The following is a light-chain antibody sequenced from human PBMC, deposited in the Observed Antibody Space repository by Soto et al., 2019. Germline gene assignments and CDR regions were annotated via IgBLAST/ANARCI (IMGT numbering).Light chain of an antibody. V-gene: IGKV1-39*01. CDR2: AAT. Sequence: DIQMTPSPASLSASLGDKVTIACRTSQTISRSLNWYHHRPGKAPRLLVYAATTLQSGVPSRFSGSGSGTDFNLTISSLQPEDFATYYCQQSFSIPLTFGPGTKVDIK. J-gene: IGKJ3*01. CDR3: QQSFSIPLT. CDR1: QTISRS.